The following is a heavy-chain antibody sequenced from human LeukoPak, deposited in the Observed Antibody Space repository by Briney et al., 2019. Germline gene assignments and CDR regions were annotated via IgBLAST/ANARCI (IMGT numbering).Heavy chain of an antibody. CDR3: VREGTYFFASGSFQGYYFDN. Sequence: GRSLRLSCAAPGVTFSNYAMHWVRQSPGKGLEWVAVISSDGSDKHHADSVKSRFTVSRDNSKHTVYLQMDRLRVEDTAIYYCVREGTYFFASGSFQGYYFDNWGQGTLVTVSS. D-gene: IGHD3-10*01. CDR1: GVTFSNYA. J-gene: IGHJ4*02. V-gene: IGHV3-30*03. CDR2: ISSDGSDK.